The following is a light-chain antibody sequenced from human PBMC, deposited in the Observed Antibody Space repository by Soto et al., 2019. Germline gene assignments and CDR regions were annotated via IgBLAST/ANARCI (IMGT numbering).Light chain of an antibody. CDR1: KSVSSSL. Sequence: EIVLTQSPGTLSLSPGERATLSCRASKSVSSSLLAWYQQKPGQAPRLLIYGASSRATGIPDRFSGSGSGTDFTLTISRLEPEDFAVYYCQQYGSSFFTFGPGTKVDIK. CDR2: GAS. V-gene: IGKV3-20*01. CDR3: QQYGSSFFT. J-gene: IGKJ3*01.